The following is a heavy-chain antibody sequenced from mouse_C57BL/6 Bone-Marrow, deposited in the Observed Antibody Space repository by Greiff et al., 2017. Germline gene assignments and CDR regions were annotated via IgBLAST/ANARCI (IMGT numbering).Heavy chain of an antibody. Sequence: VQLQQSGPELVKPGASVKISCKASGYSFTDYHMNWVKQSNGKSLEWIGVINPNYGTTSYNQKFKGKATLTVDQSSSTAYMQLNSLTSEDSAVYYCARMGYGSTSYAMDYWGQGTSVTVSS. J-gene: IGHJ4*01. CDR1: GYSFTDYH. CDR2: INPNYGTT. V-gene: IGHV1-39*01. D-gene: IGHD1-1*01. CDR3: ARMGYGSTSYAMDY.